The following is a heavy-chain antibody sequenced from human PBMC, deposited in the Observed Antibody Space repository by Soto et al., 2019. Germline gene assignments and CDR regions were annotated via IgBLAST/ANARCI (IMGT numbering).Heavy chain of an antibody. D-gene: IGHD2-15*01. V-gene: IGHV1-3*01. CDR3: ARDCSGGPPGYFVY. CDR1: GYTFTNYA. CDR2: IIAGNGDT. J-gene: IGHJ4*02. Sequence: QVQLVQSGAEVKKPGASVKVSCKASGYTFTNYAMHWVRQAHGQGLEWMGWIIAGNGDTQYSQKFQGRVTITRDTSASTAYMELSSLRSEDTAMYYCARDCSGGPPGYFVYWGQGTLVAVSS.